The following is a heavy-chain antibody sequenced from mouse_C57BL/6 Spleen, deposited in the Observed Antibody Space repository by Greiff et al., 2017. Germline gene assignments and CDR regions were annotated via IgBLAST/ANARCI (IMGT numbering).Heavy chain of an antibody. V-gene: IGHV1-62-2*01. CDR3: ERHEVYYCDSYDYAMDY. CDR2: FYPGSGSI. J-gene: IGHJ4*01. CDR1: GYTFTEYT. Sequence: QVQLQQSGAELVKPGASVKLSCKASGYTFTEYTIHWVKQRSGQGLEWIGWFYPGSGSIKYNEKFKDKDTLTADKSSSTVYMELSRLTSEDSAVYFCERHEVYYCDSYDYAMDYWGQGTSVTVSS. D-gene: IGHD1-1*01.